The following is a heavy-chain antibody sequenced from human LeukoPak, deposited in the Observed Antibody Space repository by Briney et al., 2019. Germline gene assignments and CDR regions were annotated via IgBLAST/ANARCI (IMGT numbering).Heavy chain of an antibody. CDR3: VRNGYDSSGYYFWSDY. D-gene: IGHD3-22*01. V-gene: IGHV4-34*01. Sequence: PSETLSLTCRVYDGSFTDYNWSWIRQSPGKGLQWIAEIHHSGGTNYSPTLKSRVTLSVDTSKNQVSLNLRSVTAADTAVYHCVRNGYDSSGYYFWSDYRGQGTLVTVSS. CDR2: IHHSGGT. J-gene: IGHJ4*02. CDR1: DGSFTDYN.